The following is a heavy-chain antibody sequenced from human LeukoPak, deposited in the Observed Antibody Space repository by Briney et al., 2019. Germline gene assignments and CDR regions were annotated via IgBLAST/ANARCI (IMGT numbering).Heavy chain of an antibody. V-gene: IGHV3-9*01. Sequence: GRSLRLFCAASGFTFDDYAMHGVRQAPGKGLEGVSGISWNSGTIGYADSVKGRFTISRDNAKNSLYLQMNSLRAEDTALYYCAKDRRNYGDYASAFDTWGQGTMVTVSS. CDR2: ISWNSGTI. J-gene: IGHJ3*02. CDR1: GFTFDDYA. D-gene: IGHD4-17*01. CDR3: AKDRRNYGDYASAFDT.